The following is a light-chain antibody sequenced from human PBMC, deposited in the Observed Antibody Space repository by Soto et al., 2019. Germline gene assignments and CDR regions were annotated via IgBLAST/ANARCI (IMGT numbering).Light chain of an antibody. J-gene: IGLJ1*01. CDR2: NNY. V-gene: IGLV1-44*01. CDR1: RSNIERNT. CDR3: AAWDDSLNGRYV. Sequence: QPVLTQPPSASGTPGQRVTISCSGSRSNIERNTVNWYQQLPGTAPRLLIYNNYQRPSGVPDRFSGSKSGTSASLAISGLQSEDEADYYCAAWDDSLNGRYVFGTGTKLTVL.